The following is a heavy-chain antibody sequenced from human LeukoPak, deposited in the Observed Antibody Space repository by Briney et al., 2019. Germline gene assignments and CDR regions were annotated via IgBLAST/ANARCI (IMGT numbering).Heavy chain of an antibody. Sequence: SETLSLTCAVYGGAFSGYYWGWIRQPPGKGLEWIGEINHSGSTNYNPSLKSRVTISVDTSKNQFSLKLSSVTAADTAVYYCARGHPLLRFGELPLDIWGQGTMVTVSS. D-gene: IGHD3-10*01. J-gene: IGHJ3*02. V-gene: IGHV4-34*01. CDR2: INHSGST. CDR3: ARGHPLLRFGELPLDI. CDR1: GGAFSGYY.